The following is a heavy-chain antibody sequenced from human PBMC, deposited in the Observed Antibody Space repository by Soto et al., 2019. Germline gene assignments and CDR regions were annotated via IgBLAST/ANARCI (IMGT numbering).Heavy chain of an antibody. CDR1: GYTFTSYG. CDR3: ATGYCSGGSCYYSRSGYYFDY. J-gene: IGHJ4*02. Sequence: ASVKVSCKASGYTFTSYGISWVRQAPGQGLEWMGWISAYNGNTNYAQKLQGRVTMTTDTSTSTAYMELRSLRSDDTAVYYSATGYCSGGSCYYSRSGYYFDYWGQGTLVTVSS. CDR2: ISAYNGNT. V-gene: IGHV1-18*01. D-gene: IGHD2-15*01.